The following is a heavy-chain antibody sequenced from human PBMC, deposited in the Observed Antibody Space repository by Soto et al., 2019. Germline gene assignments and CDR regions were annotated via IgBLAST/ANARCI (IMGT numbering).Heavy chain of an antibody. V-gene: IGHV1-2*02. CDR1: GYTFTGYY. CDR2: INPNSGGT. J-gene: IGHJ5*02. D-gene: IGHD2-2*01. CDR3: ARGYCSSTSCRKNWFDP. Sequence: GASVKVSCKASGYTFTGYYMHWVRQAPGQGLEWMGWINPNSGGTNYAQKFQGRVTMTRDTSISTAYMELSRLRSDDTAVYYCARGYCSSTSCRKNWFDPWGQGTLVTVS.